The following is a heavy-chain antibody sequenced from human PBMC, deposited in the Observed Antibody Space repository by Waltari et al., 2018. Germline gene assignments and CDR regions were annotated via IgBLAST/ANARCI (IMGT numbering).Heavy chain of an antibody. CDR3: ARDAHIVATIPDY. V-gene: IGHV3-21*01. J-gene: IGHJ4*02. CDR2: ISSSSSYI. D-gene: IGHD5-12*01. Sequence: EVQLVESGGGLVKPGGSLRLSCAASGFTFSSYSMNWVRQAPGKGLEWVSSISSSSSYIYYADSGKGRFTLSRDNAKNSLYLQMNSLRAEDTAVYYCARDAHIVATIPDYWGQGTLVTVSS. CDR1: GFTFSSYS.